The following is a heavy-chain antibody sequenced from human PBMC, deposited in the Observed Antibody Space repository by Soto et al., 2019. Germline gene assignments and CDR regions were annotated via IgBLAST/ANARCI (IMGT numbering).Heavy chain of an antibody. J-gene: IGHJ6*02. CDR2: ISSRSDTL. CDR3: ARDWDIVILSVNIPNSTYAMDV. V-gene: IGHV3-48*02. CDR1: GFTFSGYA. Sequence: PGGSLRLSCEGSGFTFSGYAMNWVRQAPGKGLEWVSYISSRSDTLYYADSVKGRFTISRDNAKNSVYLQVNDLRDEDTAVYYCARDWDIVILSVNIPNSTYAMDVWCQGTPVTVS. D-gene: IGHD2-15*01.